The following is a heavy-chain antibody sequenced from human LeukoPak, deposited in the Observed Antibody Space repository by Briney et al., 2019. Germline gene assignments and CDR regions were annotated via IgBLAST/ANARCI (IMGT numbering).Heavy chain of an antibody. V-gene: IGHV4-59*08. CDR3: ARHETALFEY. CDR2: IYYSGST. CDR1: GGSISSYY. Sequence: SETLSLTCTVSGGSISSYYWSWIRQPPGKGLEWIGYIYYSGSTNYNPSLKSRVTISVDTSKNQFSLKLSSVTAADTAVYYCARHETALFEYWGQGTLVTVSS. J-gene: IGHJ4*02.